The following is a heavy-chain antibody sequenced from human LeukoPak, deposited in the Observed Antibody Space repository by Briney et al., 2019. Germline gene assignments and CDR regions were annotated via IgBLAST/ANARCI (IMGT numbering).Heavy chain of an antibody. J-gene: IGHJ4*02. D-gene: IGHD2-8*02. CDR1: GFTFSDAW. CDR3: SLRYCSGTSCPGY. CDR2: IKSSAEGGAT. Sequence: PGGSLRLFCAASGFTFSDAWLSWVRQAPGKGPEWVGRIKSSAEGGATDYAAPVKGRFTVSRDDSKDTRYLQMNSLKTEDTAVYYCSLRYCSGTSCPGYWGQGTLVTVSS. V-gene: IGHV3-15*01.